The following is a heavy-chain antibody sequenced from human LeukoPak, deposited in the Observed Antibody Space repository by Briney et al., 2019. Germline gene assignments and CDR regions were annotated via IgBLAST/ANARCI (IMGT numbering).Heavy chain of an antibody. CDR2: INTNTGNP. V-gene: IGHV7-4-1*02. D-gene: IGHD3-22*01. CDR3: ARGPITMINYYYGMDV. CDR1: GYTFTSYA. J-gene: IGHJ6*02. Sequence: ASVKVSCKASGYTFTSYAMNWVRQAPGQGLEWMGWINTNTGNPTYAQGFTGRFVFSLDTSVSTAYLQISSLKAEDTAVYYCARGPITMINYYYGMDVWGQGTTVTVSS.